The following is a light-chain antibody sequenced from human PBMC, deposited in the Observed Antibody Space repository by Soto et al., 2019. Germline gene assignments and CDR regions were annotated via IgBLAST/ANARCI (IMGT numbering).Light chain of an antibody. J-gene: IGKJ1*01. V-gene: IGKV2-28*01. Sequence: DFLMTQSPLSLSVTPGEPASISCRSSQSLLHSDGYNYLDWYLQKPGQSPQPLIYLGSNRASGVPDRFSGSGSGTDFTLKISRVEAEDVGVYYCMQALQTWTFGQGNKVDIK. CDR1: QSLLHSDGYNY. CDR3: MQALQTWT. CDR2: LGS.